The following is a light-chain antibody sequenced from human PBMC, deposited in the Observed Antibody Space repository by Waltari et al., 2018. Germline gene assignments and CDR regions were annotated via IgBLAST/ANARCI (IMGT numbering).Light chain of an antibody. CDR1: SSDIGGYNY. CDR2: DVN. V-gene: IGLV2-11*01. J-gene: IGLJ2*01. Sequence: QAALTQPPSVSGSPGKSVTISCTGTSSDIGGYNYVSWYQQHPGKAPKLMIYDVNKRPSGVSDRFSGSKSGNTASLTISGLQAEDEADYYCSSYAGSNTWVFGGGTRLTVL. CDR3: SSYAGSNTWV.